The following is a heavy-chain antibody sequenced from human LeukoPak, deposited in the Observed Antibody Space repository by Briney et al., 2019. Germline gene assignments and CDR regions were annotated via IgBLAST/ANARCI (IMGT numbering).Heavy chain of an antibody. Sequence: SETLSLTCTVSGGSISSGDYYWSWIRQPPGKGLEWIGYIYYSGSTYYNPSLKSRVTVSVDTSKNQFSLKLSSVTAADTAVYYCARGSTMVPGAFDIWGQGTMVTVSS. CDR3: ARGSTMVPGAFDI. D-gene: IGHD3-10*01. CDR2: IYYSGST. J-gene: IGHJ3*02. CDR1: GGSISSGDYY. V-gene: IGHV4-30-4*01.